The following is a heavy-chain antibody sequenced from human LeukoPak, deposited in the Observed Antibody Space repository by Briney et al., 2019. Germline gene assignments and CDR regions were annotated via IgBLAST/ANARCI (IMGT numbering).Heavy chain of an antibody. D-gene: IGHD2-2*03. CDR1: GVSISSSSYY. J-gene: IGHJ2*01. CDR3: ARVKDSGYCSSTSCYEGSWYFDL. V-gene: IGHV4-61*05. CDR2: IYYSGST. Sequence: SETLSLTCTVSGVSISSSSYYWGWIRQPPGKGLEWIGYIYYSGSTNYNPSLKSRVTISVDTSKNQFSLTLSSVTAADTAVSYCARVKDSGYCSSTSCYEGSWYFDLWGRGTLVTVSS.